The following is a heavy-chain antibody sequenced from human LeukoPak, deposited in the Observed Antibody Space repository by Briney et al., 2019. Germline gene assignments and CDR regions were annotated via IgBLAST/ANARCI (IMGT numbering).Heavy chain of an antibody. CDR3: ARALYDSSGYYFDY. CDR1: GFTFSAYS. J-gene: IGHJ4*02. V-gene: IGHV3-21*06. D-gene: IGHD3-22*01. CDR2: ISGSNICI. Sequence: PGGSLRLSCATSGFTFSAYSMNWVRQAPGKGLEWVSSISGSNICINYADSVKGRFTISSDNARDSVFLQMNSLRAEDTAVYYCARALYDSSGYYFDYWGQGTLVTVSS.